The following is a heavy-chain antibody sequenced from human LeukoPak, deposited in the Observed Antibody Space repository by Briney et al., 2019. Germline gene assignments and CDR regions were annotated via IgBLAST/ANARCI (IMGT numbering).Heavy chain of an antibody. V-gene: IGHV4-59*08. CDR1: GGSISSYY. D-gene: IGHD1-26*01. CDR3: ARHSGSYLGIDY. J-gene: IGHJ4*02. CDR2: IYYSGST. Sequence: SETLSLTCTVSGGSISSYYWSWIRQPPGKGLEWIGYIYYSGSTNYNPSLKSRVTISVDTSKNQFPLKLSSVTAADTAVYYCARHSGSYLGIDYWGQGTLVTVSS.